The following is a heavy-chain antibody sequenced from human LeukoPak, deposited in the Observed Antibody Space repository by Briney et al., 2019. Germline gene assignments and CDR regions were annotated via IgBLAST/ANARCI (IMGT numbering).Heavy chain of an antibody. CDR2: IKQDGSEK. J-gene: IGHJ4*02. CDR1: VYTFSISW. V-gene: IGHV3-7*01. CDR3: AKNRMTDGLF. Sequence: PGGSLRLSCAASVYTFSISWMSWGPDAPGKGLEWLAKIKQDGSEKYYVDSVKGRFRISRDNAKNSLCLRRELVRAEDTAVYYCAKNRMTDGLFWGQGTLVTVSS. D-gene: IGHD3-9*01.